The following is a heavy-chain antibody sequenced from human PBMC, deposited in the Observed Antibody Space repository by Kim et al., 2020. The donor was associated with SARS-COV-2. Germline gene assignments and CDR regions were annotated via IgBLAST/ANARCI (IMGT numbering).Heavy chain of an antibody. CDR3: ARDLYRYSSSWYRETDY. CDR1: GFTFSSYA. Sequence: GGSLRLSCAASGFTFSSYAMHWVRQAPGKGLEWVAVISYDGSNKYYADSVKGRFTISRDNSKNTLYLQMNSLRAEDTAVYYCARDLYRYSSSWYRETDYWGQGTLVTVSS. V-gene: IGHV3-30*04. CDR2: ISYDGSNK. D-gene: IGHD6-13*01. J-gene: IGHJ4*02.